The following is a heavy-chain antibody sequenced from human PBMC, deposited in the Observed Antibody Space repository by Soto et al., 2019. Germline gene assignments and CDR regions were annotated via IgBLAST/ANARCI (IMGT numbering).Heavy chain of an antibody. CDR1: GYTFTSYY. Sequence: ASVKVSCKASGYTFTSYYMHWVRQAPGQGLEWMGIINPSGGSTSYAQKFQGSVTMTRDTSTSTVYMELSSLRSEDTAVYYCARVIKDYDRSGYYYVGFDYWGQGTLVTVSS. CDR2: INPSGGST. CDR3: ARVIKDYDRSGYYYVGFDY. D-gene: IGHD3-22*01. V-gene: IGHV1-46*01. J-gene: IGHJ4*02.